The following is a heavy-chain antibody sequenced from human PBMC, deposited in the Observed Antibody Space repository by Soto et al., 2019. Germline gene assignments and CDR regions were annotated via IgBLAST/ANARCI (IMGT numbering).Heavy chain of an antibody. D-gene: IGHD6-19*01. CDR1: GFTFSSYA. Sequence: GGSLRLSCAASGFTFSSYAMNWVRQAPGKGLEWVSVISGSGDSTYYADSVKGRFIISRDNSKNTLYLQMNSLRAEDTAVYYCARVGRGWFFYDYWGQGNLVTVSS. CDR2: ISGSGDST. V-gene: IGHV3-23*01. J-gene: IGHJ4*02. CDR3: ARVGRGWFFYDY.